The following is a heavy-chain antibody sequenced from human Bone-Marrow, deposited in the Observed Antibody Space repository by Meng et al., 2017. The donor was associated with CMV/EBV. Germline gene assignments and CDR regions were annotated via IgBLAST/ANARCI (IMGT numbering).Heavy chain of an antibody. Sequence: ASVKVSCKASGYTFTSYDINWVRQATGQGLEWMGWMNPNSGNTGYAQKFQGRVTITRNTSISTAYMELSSLRSEDTAVYYCARALTYQPITEGYYYYGMDVWGQGTTVTVSS. D-gene: IGHD2-2*01. J-gene: IGHJ6*02. CDR1: GYTFTSYD. CDR2: MNPNSGNT. V-gene: IGHV1-8*03. CDR3: ARALTYQPITEGYYYYGMDV.